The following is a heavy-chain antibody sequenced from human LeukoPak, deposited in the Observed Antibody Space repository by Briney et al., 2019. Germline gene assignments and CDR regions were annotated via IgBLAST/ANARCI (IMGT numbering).Heavy chain of an antibody. V-gene: IGHV1-2*04. Sequence: ASVKVSCKASGYTFTGYYMHWVRQAPGQGLEWMGWINPNSGGTNYAQKFEDWVTMTRDTSISTAYMELSTLRSDDTAVYYCARELSSGWYQNDAFDIWGQGTMVTVSS. CDR3: ARELSSGWYQNDAFDI. CDR2: INPNSGGT. J-gene: IGHJ3*02. D-gene: IGHD6-19*01. CDR1: GYTFTGYY.